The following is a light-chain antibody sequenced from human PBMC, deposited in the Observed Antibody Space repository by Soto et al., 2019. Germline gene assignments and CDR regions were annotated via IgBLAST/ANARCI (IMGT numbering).Light chain of an antibody. CDR3: QQYESTPPT. J-gene: IGKJ2*01. V-gene: IGKV4-1*01. CDR2: WAS. CDR1: QSVLYSSNNKNY. Sequence: DIVMTQSPDSLAVSLGERATINCKSSQSVLYSSNNKNYLAWYQQRPGQPPKLLIYWASTRESGVPDRFSGSGSGTDFTLTITSLQADDVAVCYCQQYESTPPTFGQGTKLEIK.